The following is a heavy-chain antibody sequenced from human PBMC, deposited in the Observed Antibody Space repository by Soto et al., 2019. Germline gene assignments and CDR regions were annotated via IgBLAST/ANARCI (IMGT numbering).Heavy chain of an antibody. CDR1: GFTFSSYW. D-gene: IGHD3-3*01. CDR3: ARDNYYDFWSGYRTLTYYYYYGMDV. Sequence: PGGSLRLSCAASGFTFSSYWMHWVRQAPGKGLVWVSRINSDGSSTSYADSVKGRFTISRDNAKNTLYLQMNSLRAEDTAVYYCARDNYYDFWSGYRTLTYYYYYGMDVWGQGTTVTDS. V-gene: IGHV3-74*01. CDR2: INSDGSST. J-gene: IGHJ6*02.